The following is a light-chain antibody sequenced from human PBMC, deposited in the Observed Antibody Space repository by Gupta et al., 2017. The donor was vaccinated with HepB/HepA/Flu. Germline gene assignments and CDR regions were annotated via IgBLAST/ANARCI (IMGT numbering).Light chain of an antibody. Sequence: EIVLTQSPGTLSLSPGERATLSCRASQNVSSSYLAWYQQKPGQAPRLLIYGASSRATGIPDRFSGSGSGTDFTLTINRLEPEDLAVFYCQQYGSSPLTFGQGTKVEIK. V-gene: IGKV3-20*01. CDR1: QNVSSSY. CDR2: GAS. J-gene: IGKJ1*01. CDR3: QQYGSSPLT.